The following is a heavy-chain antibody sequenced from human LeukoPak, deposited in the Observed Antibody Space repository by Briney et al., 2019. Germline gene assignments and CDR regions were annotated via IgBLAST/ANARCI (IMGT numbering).Heavy chain of an antibody. D-gene: IGHD3-22*01. CDR2: IYDTGST. J-gene: IGHJ5*02. V-gene: IGHV4-59*08. CDR1: GGSISNYQ. Sequence: SETLSLTCTVSGGSISNYQWSWIRQPPGKGLELIGYIYDTGSTNYNPSLKSRVTISVDTSKNQFSLKLSSVTAADTALYYCARGPYYYDSSGAFDPWGQGTLVTVSS. CDR3: ARGPYYYDSSGAFDP.